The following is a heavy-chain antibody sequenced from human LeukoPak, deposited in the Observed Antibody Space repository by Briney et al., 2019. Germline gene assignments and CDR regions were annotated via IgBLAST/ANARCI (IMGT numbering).Heavy chain of an antibody. CDR2: IYYSGST. J-gene: IGHJ4*02. Sequence: PSETLSLTCTVSGGSISSYYWSWIRQPPGKGLEWIGYIYYSGSTNYNPSLKSRVTISVDTSKNQFSLKLSSVTAADTAVYYCARAGDSPTRFDYWGQRTLVTVSS. CDR3: ARAGDSPTRFDY. CDR1: GGSISSYY. V-gene: IGHV4-59*01. D-gene: IGHD2-21*01.